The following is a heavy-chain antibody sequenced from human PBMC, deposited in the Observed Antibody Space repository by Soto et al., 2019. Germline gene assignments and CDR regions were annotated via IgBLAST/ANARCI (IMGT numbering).Heavy chain of an antibody. Sequence: PSETLSLTCTVSGGSISSGGYYWSWIRQHPGKGLEWIGYIYYSGSTYYNPSLKSRVTISVDTSKNQFSLKLSSVAAADTAVYYCASTNYYDSSGYYLRNWFDPWGQGTLVTVSS. D-gene: IGHD3-22*01. CDR3: ASTNYYDSSGYYLRNWFDP. V-gene: IGHV4-31*03. J-gene: IGHJ5*02. CDR2: IYYSGST. CDR1: GGSISSGGYY.